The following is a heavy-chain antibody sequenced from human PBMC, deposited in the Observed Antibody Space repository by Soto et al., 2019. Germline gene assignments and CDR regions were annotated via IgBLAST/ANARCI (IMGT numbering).Heavy chain of an antibody. V-gene: IGHV1-18*01. D-gene: IGHD3-22*01. Sequence: QVKLVQSGTEVKKPGASIKVSCKASGYSFVTSGMTWVRQAPGQGLEWMGWISVYNGNTNYDQKLQDRVTMTTDTSTNTAYLEVRNLRSNDTAVYYCARAGQYYDASGYADWGQGTLVTVS. CDR1: GYSFVTSG. J-gene: IGHJ4*02. CDR3: ARAGQYYDASGYAD. CDR2: ISVYNGNT.